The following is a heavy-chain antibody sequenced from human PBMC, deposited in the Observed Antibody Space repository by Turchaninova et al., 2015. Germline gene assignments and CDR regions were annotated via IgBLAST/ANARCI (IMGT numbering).Heavy chain of an antibody. CDR2: ILYDGTYK. J-gene: IGHJ3*01. Sequence: QVQLVESGGGVVQPGGSLRLTCAGSGFTFNTYGLHWVRLAPGMGLEWVAFILYDGTYKYYADSVKGRFTISRDNSKNTLYLQMSSLRVEDTAVYYCAKYYYDSSGSRWDDAFDVWGQGTMVTVSS. CDR3: AKYYYDSSGSRWDDAFDV. V-gene: IGHV3-30*02. D-gene: IGHD3-22*01. CDR1: GFTFNTYG.